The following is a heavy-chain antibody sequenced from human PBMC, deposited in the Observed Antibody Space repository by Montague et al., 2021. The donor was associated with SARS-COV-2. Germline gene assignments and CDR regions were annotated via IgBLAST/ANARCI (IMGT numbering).Heavy chain of an antibody. V-gene: IGHV4-59*01. Sequence: SKTLSLTCTVPGGSISSYYWSWIRQPPGKGLEWIGYIYYSGSTNYNPSLKSRVTISVDTSKNQFSLKLTSVTAADTAVYYCARGRDGYYHRSALFDYWGQGTLVTVSS. CDR2: IYYSGST. CDR1: GGSISSYY. D-gene: IGHD3-22*01. J-gene: IGHJ4*02. CDR3: ARGRDGYYHRSALFDY.